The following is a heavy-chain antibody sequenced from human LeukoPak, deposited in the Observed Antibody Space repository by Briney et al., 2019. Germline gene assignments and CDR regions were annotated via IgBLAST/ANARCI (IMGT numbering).Heavy chain of an antibody. V-gene: IGHV4-4*07. J-gene: IGHJ4*02. CDR1: GGSISSYY. CDR2: IYTSGST. D-gene: IGHD3-22*01. CDR3: ARDRPGYYDSSGYLDY. Sequence: SETLSLTCTVSGGSISSYYWSWIRQPAGKGQEWIGRIYTSGSTNYNPSLKSRVTISVDKSKNQFSLKLSSVTAADTAVYYCARDRPGYYDSSGYLDYWGPGTLVTVSS.